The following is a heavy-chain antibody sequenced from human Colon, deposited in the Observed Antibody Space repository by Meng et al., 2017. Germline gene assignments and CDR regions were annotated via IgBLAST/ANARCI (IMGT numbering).Heavy chain of an antibody. CDR2: INPDGSSI. CDR1: GFSFSGSW. J-gene: IGHJ4*02. V-gene: IGHV3-74*01. Sequence: EVHVVEAGGGLFQPGGPLRLSCAASGFSFSGSWMHWVRQVPGKGLVWVSRINPDGSSITYADSVKGRFTISRDNAKNTLYLQMNSLRAEDTALYYCARDGPMVGATIDYWGQGTLVTVSS. CDR3: ARDGPMVGATIDY. D-gene: IGHD1-26*01.